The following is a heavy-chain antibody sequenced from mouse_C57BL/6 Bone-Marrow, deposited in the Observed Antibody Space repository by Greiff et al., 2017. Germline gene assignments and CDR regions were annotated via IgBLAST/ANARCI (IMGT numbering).Heavy chain of an antibody. CDR2: IWTGGGT. Sequence: QVQLQQSGPGLVAPSQSLSITCTVSGFSLTSYAISWVRQPPGKGLEWLGVIWTGGGTNYNSARKSRLSISKDNSKSQVFLKMNSLQTDDTARYYCARNRGDYYGSSPLFDVWGTGTTVTVSS. V-gene: IGHV2-9-1*01. J-gene: IGHJ1*03. CDR1: GFSLTSYA. D-gene: IGHD1-1*01. CDR3: ARNRGDYYGSSPLFDV.